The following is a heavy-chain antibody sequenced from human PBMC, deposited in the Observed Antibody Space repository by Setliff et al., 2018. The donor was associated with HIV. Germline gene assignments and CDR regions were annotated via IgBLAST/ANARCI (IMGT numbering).Heavy chain of an antibody. Sequence: SETLSLTCTVYGGSISSYYWSWIRQPPGKGLEWIGDIFTSATTNFNYNPSLKSRVTMSMDTSKNQFSLKLRSVTAADTAFYYCARARVYCPGDYWHAGNFDHWGQGTLVTVSS. J-gene: IGHJ1*01. CDR1: GGSISSYY. CDR2: IFTSATTNF. CDR3: ARARVYCPGDYWHAGNFDH. D-gene: IGHD2-21*01. V-gene: IGHV4-4*08.